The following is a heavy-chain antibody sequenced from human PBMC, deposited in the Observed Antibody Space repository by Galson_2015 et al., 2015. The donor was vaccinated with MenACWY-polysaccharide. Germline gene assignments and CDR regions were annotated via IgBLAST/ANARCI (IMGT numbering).Heavy chain of an antibody. CDR2: INTNTGNP. CDR3: ARDTKQKVTTVPTGRFDY. CDR1: GYTFTSYA. J-gene: IGHJ4*02. Sequence: SVKVSCKASGYTFTSYAMNWVRQAPGQGLEWMGWINTNTGNPTYAQDFTGRVVFSLDTSVSTAYLQISSLKADDTAVYYCARDTKQKVTTVPTGRFDYWGQGTLVTVSS. V-gene: IGHV7-4-1*02. D-gene: IGHD4-17*01.